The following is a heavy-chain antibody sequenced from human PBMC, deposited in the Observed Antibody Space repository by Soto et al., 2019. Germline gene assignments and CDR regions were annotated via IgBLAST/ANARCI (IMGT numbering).Heavy chain of an antibody. J-gene: IGHJ4*02. CDR1: GDSISTDY. Sequence: SETLSLTCTVSGDSISTDYWSWIRQPPGKGLESIGYLYYGRSANYNPSLKSRVTLSVDTSTNQCSLTLSSMTAADTAVYYCALRSMAVVPEYWGQGALVTVSS. D-gene: IGHD3-22*01. CDR2: LYYGRSA. V-gene: IGHV4-59*01. CDR3: ALRSMAVVPEY.